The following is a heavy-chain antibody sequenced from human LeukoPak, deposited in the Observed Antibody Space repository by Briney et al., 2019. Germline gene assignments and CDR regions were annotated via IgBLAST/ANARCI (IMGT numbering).Heavy chain of an antibody. CDR2: INPNSGGT. CDR1: GYTFTGYY. V-gene: IGHV1-2*02. J-gene: IGHJ5*02. D-gene: IGHD3-10*01. CDR3: ARAPYMVRGVIDSGS. Sequence: ASVKVSCKASGYTFTGYYMHWVRQAPGQGLEWMGWINPNSGGTNYAQKFQGRVTMTRDTSISTAYMELSRLRSDGTAVYDCARAPYMVRGVIDSGSCGQGTLVTVSS.